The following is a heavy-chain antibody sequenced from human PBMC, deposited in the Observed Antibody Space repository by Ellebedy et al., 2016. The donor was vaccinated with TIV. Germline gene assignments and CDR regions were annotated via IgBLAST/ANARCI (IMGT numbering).Heavy chain of an antibody. V-gene: IGHV3-7*01. Sequence: GGSLRLSCAASGFNFRSYWMGWVRQAPGKGLEWVANIYQDGSQKYYVDSAEGRFTISRENAKNSLYLEMKSLRVEDTALYYCARRGSYGDYAVQVNPWFDPWGQGTLVTVSS. J-gene: IGHJ5*02. CDR2: IYQDGSQK. D-gene: IGHD4-17*01. CDR1: GFNFRSYW. CDR3: ARRGSYGDYAVQVNPWFDP.